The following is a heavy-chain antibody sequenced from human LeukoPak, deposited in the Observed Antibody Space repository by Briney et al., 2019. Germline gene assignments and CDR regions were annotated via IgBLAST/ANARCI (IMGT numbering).Heavy chain of an antibody. CDR2: IYYSGCT. CDR3: ARGQLLTMEPFDY. V-gene: IGHV4-59*01. Sequence: SETLSLTCTVSGGSISSYYWSWIRQPPGKGLEWIGYIYYSGCTNYNPSLKSRVTISVDTSKNQFSLKLSSVTAADTAVYYCARGQLLTMEPFDYWGQGTLVTVSS. D-gene: IGHD2-2*01. CDR1: GGSISSYY. J-gene: IGHJ4*02.